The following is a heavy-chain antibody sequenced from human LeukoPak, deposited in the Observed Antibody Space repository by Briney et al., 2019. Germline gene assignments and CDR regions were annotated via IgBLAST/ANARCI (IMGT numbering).Heavy chain of an antibody. J-gene: IGHJ3*01. V-gene: IGHV3-23*01. D-gene: IGHD2-2*01. CDR1: GFTFSSTS. CDR2: TVGGGDGT. Sequence: GGSLRLSCAASGFTFSSTSMSWVRQAPGKGLEWVAVTVGGGDGTYYADSVKGRFTISRDNSNNTLYLQMNSLRAEDTAVYYCAKDIVVVAAAGRVFDFWGQGTMVTVSP. CDR3: AKDIVVVAAAGRVFDF.